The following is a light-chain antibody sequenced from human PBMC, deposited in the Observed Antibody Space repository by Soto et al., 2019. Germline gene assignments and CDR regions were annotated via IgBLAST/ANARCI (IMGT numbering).Light chain of an antibody. CDR2: DAS. CDR1: QSISSW. Sequence: DIQMTQSPSTLSASVGDRVSLTWRASQSISSWLAWYQQKPGKAPKLLIHDASSLQSGVPSRFRGSESGAECTLTISGLQPDDFATYYCQQYKNSPFTFGPGTKVDI. J-gene: IGKJ3*01. V-gene: IGKV1-5*01. CDR3: QQYKNSPFT.